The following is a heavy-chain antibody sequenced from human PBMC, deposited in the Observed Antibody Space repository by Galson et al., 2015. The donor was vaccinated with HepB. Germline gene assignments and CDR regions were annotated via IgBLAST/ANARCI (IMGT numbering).Heavy chain of an antibody. J-gene: IGHJ4*02. D-gene: IGHD2-15*01. Sequence: SLRLSCAASGFTFSSYAMHWVRQAPGKGLEWVAVISYDGSNKYYADSVKGRFTISRDNSKYTLYLQMNSLRAEDTAVYYCARDLGGGGSLYYFDYWGQGTLVTVSS. CDR1: GFTFSSYA. CDR3: ARDLGGGGSLYYFDY. V-gene: IGHV3-30-3*01. CDR2: ISYDGSNK.